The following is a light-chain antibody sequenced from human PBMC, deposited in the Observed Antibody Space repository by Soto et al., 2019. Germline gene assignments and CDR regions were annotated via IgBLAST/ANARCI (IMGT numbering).Light chain of an antibody. CDR2: IEGSGSY. CDR3: ETWDTNDVV. V-gene: IGLV4-60*01. Sequence: QPVLTQSSSASASLGYSVKLTCTLSSGNSTDIIAWHQQQPGQAPRYMMKIEGSGSYNKGSGLPDRFSASSSGADLFLTLSTLQLEDESAYYCETWDTNDVVFGGGTKLTVL. CDR1: SGNSTDI. J-gene: IGLJ2*01.